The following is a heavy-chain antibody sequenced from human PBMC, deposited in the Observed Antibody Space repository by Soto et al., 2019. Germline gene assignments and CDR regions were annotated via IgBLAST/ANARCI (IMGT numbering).Heavy chain of an antibody. V-gene: IGHV4-39*01. J-gene: IGHJ5*02. CDR3: ASHEVRGSYVFTFDP. CDR1: GGSITSSSYY. Sequence: QLHLRESAPGLVKPSETLSLTCTVSGGSITSSSYYWGWIRQPPGKGLEWIGIIYYSGSTYYNPSLDTGVTITRNTSKYLFPFLLSSVNVVDAAVYYCASHEVRGSYVFTFDPWGQGTLVTVSS. D-gene: IGHD2-15*01. CDR2: IYYSGST.